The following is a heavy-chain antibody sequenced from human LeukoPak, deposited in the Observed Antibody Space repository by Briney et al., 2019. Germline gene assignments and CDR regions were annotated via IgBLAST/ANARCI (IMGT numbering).Heavy chain of an antibody. Sequence: GRSLRLSCAASGFTFSHYAMHWVRQAPGKRLEWVAVISYDGSHQYSADSVKGRLSISRDNSRHTLYLQMNSLRPEDTAVYCCARARNGTLKYWGQGTLVIVSS. V-gene: IGHV3-30*01. D-gene: IGHD1-26*01. CDR1: GFTFSHYA. CDR3: ARARNGTLKY. CDR2: ISYDGSHQ. J-gene: IGHJ4*02.